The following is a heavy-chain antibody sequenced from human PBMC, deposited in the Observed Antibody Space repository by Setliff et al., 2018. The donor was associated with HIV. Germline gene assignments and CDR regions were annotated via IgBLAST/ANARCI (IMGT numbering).Heavy chain of an antibody. V-gene: IGHV1-46*01. CDR1: GGTFSSYA. D-gene: IGHD2-21*02. CDR3: ARGGYGGNSETFDY. J-gene: IGHJ4*02. Sequence: GASVKVSCKASGGTFSSYAISWVRQAPGQGLEWMGIINPSGGSTGYAQKFQGRVTMTRDTSTSTVYMELSSLRSEDTAVYYCARGGYGGNSETFDYWGQGTLVTVSS. CDR2: INPSGGST.